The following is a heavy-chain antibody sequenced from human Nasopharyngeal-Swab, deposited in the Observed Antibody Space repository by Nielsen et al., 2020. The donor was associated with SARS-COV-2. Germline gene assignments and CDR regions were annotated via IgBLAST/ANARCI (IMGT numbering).Heavy chain of an antibody. V-gene: IGHV3-30*04. CDR2: ISNDGNDK. Sequence: GESLKISCAASGFTFSSYAMHWVRQAPGKGLEWVAAISNDGNDKYYADSVKGRFSISRDNSKNTLYLQMNSLRAEDTGIYYCASLTTLWAFDIWGQGTVATVSS. CDR1: GFTFSSYA. D-gene: IGHD4-17*01. J-gene: IGHJ3*02. CDR3: ASLTTLWAFDI.